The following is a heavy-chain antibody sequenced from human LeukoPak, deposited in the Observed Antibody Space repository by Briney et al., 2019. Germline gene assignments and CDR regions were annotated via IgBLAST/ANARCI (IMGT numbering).Heavy chain of an antibody. Sequence: GGSLRLSCAASGFTFSDYQMNWIRQAPGKGLEWFSYISSSGGTISYADSVKGRFTISRDNAKNSLYLQMNSLRAEDTAVYYCARDEYYYGSGADIWGQGTMVTVSS. CDR1: GFTFSDYQ. CDR3: ARDEYYYGSGADI. D-gene: IGHD3-10*01. J-gene: IGHJ3*02. V-gene: IGHV3-11*01. CDR2: ISSSGGTI.